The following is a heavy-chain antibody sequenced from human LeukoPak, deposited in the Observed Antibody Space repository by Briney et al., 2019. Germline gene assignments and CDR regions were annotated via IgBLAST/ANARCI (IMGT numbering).Heavy chain of an antibody. CDR1: GDSISSDY. D-gene: IGHD6-19*01. CDR3: ASASGY. J-gene: IGHJ4*02. CDR2: IYTTGST. Sequence: SETLSLTCSVSGDSISSDYWSWIRRLAGKGLEWIGRIYTTGSTNYNPSRKSRVTMSVDMSKNQFSLKLSSVTAADTAVYYCASASGYWGQGTLVTVSS. V-gene: IGHV4-4*07.